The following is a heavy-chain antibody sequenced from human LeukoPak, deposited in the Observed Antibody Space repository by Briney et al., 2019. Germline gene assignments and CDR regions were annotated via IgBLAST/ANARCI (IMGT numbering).Heavy chain of an antibody. V-gene: IGHV1-69*05. CDR1: GGTFSSYA. J-gene: IGHJ4*02. CDR3: ARAITIFGVVITYFDY. Sequence: SVKVSCKASGGTFSSYAISWVRQAPGQGLEWMGGIIPIFGTANYAQKFQGRVTITTDESTSTAYMELSSLRSEDTAAYYCARAITIFGVVITYFDYWGQGTLVTVSS. D-gene: IGHD3-3*01. CDR2: IIPIFGTA.